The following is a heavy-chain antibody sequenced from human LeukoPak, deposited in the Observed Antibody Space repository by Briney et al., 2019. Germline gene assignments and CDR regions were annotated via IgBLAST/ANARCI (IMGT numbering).Heavy chain of an antibody. CDR2: INPNSGGT. CDR1: GYTFTSYG. Sequence: ASVKVSCKASGYTFTSYGISWVRQAPGQGLEWMGWINPNSGGTNYAQKFQGRVTMTKDTSISTAYMELSRLRSDDTAVYYCARDRLWFGELSHYYYYMDVWGKGTTVTVSS. D-gene: IGHD3-10*01. J-gene: IGHJ6*03. CDR3: ARDRLWFGELSHYYYYMDV. V-gene: IGHV1-2*02.